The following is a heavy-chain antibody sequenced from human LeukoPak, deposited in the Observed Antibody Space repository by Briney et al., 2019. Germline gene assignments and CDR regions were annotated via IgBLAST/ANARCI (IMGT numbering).Heavy chain of an antibody. CDR1: GYTFTSYG. Sequence: ASVKVSCKASGYTFTSYGISWVRQAPGQGLEWMGWISAYNGNTNCAQKLQGRVTMTTDTSTSTAYMELRSLRSDDTAVYYCARVGPPRPLYDSSGSLQVPDAFDIWGQGTMVTVSS. CDR2: ISAYNGNT. CDR3: ARVGPPRPLYDSSGSLQVPDAFDI. V-gene: IGHV1-18*01. J-gene: IGHJ3*02. D-gene: IGHD3-22*01.